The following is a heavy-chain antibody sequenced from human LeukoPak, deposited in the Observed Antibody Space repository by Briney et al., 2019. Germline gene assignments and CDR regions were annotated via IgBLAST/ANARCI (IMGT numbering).Heavy chain of an antibody. CDR3: ARTSYYYDMDV. CDR1: GSSITYNH. Sequence: PGGSLRLSCAASGSSITYNHMTWVRQAPGEGLEWVSLIDHAGTTYYADSLKGRFTISRHTSNNTLFLQMKSLRPEDTAVYYCARTSYYYDMDVWGQGTTVIVSS. V-gene: IGHV3-53*04. J-gene: IGHJ6*02. CDR2: IDHAGTT.